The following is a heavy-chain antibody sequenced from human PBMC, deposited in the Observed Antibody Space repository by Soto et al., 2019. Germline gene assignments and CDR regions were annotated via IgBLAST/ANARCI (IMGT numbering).Heavy chain of an antibody. Sequence: PSETLSLTCAVYGGSFSGYYWSWIRQPPGKGLEWIGEINHSGSTNYNPSLKSRVTISVDTSKHQFSLKLSSVTAADTAVYYCARGYGDYAVDYWGQGTLVTVSS. CDR1: GGSFSGYY. CDR2: INHSGST. V-gene: IGHV4-34*01. J-gene: IGHJ4*02. D-gene: IGHD4-17*01. CDR3: ARGYGDYAVDY.